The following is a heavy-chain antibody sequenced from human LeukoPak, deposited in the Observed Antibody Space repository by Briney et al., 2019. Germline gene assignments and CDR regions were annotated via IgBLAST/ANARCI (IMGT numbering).Heavy chain of an antibody. CDR2: IYYSGST. CDR3: AKGDRLNVAAAVDY. J-gene: IGHJ4*02. V-gene: IGHV4-59*01. D-gene: IGHD6-13*01. CDR1: GGSISNYY. Sequence: SETLSLTCTVSGGSISNYYWSWIRQSPGKGLEWIGYIYYSGSTKYNPSLKSRVTISIDTSKNQFSLRLNSVTAADTAVYYCAKGDRLNVAAAVDYWGQGTLVTVSS.